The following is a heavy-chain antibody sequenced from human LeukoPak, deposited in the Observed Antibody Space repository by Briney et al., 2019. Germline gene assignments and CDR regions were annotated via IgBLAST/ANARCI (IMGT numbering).Heavy chain of an antibody. CDR3: ARASGGDRAYYYYYMDV. CDR1: GGTFSSYA. Sequence: ASVKVSCKASGGTFSSYAISWVRQAPGQGLEWMGGIIPIFGTANYAQKFQGRVTITTDESTSTAYMELSSLRSEDTAVYYCARASGGDRAYYYYYMDVWGKGTTVTASS. CDR2: IIPIFGTA. J-gene: IGHJ6*03. V-gene: IGHV1-69*05. D-gene: IGHD1-26*01.